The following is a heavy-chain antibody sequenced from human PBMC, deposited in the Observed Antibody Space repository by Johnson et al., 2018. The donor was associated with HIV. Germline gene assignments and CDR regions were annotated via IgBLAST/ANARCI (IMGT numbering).Heavy chain of an antibody. CDR1: GFTFSSYA. D-gene: IGHD4-23*01. J-gene: IGHJ3*02. Sequence: QVQVVESGGGVVQPGRSLRLSCAASGFTFSSYAMHWVRQAPGKGLEWVAVISYDGSNKYYADSVKGRFTISRDNAKKSLYLQMNTLRAEDTAVYYCARDFNSGSPDGAFDIWGQGTMVTVSS. CDR2: ISYDGSNK. CDR3: ARDFNSGSPDGAFDI. V-gene: IGHV3-30*04.